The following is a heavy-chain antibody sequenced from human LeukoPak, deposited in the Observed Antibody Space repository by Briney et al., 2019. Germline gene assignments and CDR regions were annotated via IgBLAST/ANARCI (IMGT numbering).Heavy chain of an antibody. Sequence: GGSLRLSCAASGFTFSSYAMHWVRQAPGKGLEGVAVISYEGSNKYYADSVKGRFTISRENSKNTLYLQMNSLRAEDTAVYYCARDILYYDSSGNRDYWGQGTLVTVSS. CDR1: GFTFSSYA. J-gene: IGHJ4*02. V-gene: IGHV3-30-3*01. D-gene: IGHD3-22*01. CDR3: ARDILYYDSSGNRDY. CDR2: ISYEGSNK.